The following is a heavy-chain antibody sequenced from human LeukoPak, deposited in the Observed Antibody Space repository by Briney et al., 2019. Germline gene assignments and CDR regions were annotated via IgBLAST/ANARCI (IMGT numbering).Heavy chain of an antibody. CDR3: ARKGTGLAFDV. V-gene: IGHV1-18*03. Sequence: ASVKVSCKASDYTFTSYGISWVRQAPGQGLEYMGWISANNGDTSYPQKVQGRVTMTTDTSTTTAYMELRSLRSDDMAVYYCARKGTGLAFDVWGQGTMVTVSS. D-gene: IGHD3-10*01. CDR1: DYTFTSYG. J-gene: IGHJ3*01. CDR2: ISANNGDT.